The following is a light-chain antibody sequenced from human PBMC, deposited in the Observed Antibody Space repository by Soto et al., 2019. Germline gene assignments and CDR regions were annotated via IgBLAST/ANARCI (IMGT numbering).Light chain of an antibody. CDR2: EVS. CDR3: LQSTQYPIT. J-gene: IGKJ5*01. V-gene: IGKV2D-29*01. CDR1: QSLLHSDGKTY. Sequence: DTVMTQTPLSLAVTPGQPASISCKSSQSLLHSDGKTYLYWYLQKAGQPPQSLIYEVSKRFSEVPDRISGSGSGPDFTLKIGRVEAEDGGIYYCLQSTQYPITFGQGTRLEI.